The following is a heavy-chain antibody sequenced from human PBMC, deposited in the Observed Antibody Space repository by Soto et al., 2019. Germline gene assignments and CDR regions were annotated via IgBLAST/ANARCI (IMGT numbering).Heavy chain of an antibody. CDR2: ISSSGSTI. CDR1: GFTFSDYY. Sequence: GGSLRLSCAASGFTFSDYYMSWIRQAPGKGLEWVSYISSSGSTIYYADSVKGRFTISRDNAKNSLYLQMNSLRAEDTAVYYWARSITIFGVVIIGYFDYWGQGTLVTVS. V-gene: IGHV3-11*01. CDR3: ARSITIFGVVIIGYFDY. J-gene: IGHJ4*02. D-gene: IGHD3-3*01.